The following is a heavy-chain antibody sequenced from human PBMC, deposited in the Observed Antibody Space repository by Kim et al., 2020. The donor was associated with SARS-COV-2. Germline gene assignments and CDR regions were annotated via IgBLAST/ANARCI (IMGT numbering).Heavy chain of an antibody. J-gene: IGHJ2*01. V-gene: IGHV3-23*01. CDR2: ISGSGGST. CDR3: AKDSVTMVRGVIGYFDL. Sequence: GGSLRLSCAASGFTFSSYAMSWVRQAPGKGLEWVSAISGSGGSTYYADSVKGRFTISRDNSKNTLYLQMNSLRAEDTAVYYCAKDSVTMVRGVIGYFDLWGRGTLVTVSS. D-gene: IGHD3-10*01. CDR1: GFTFSSYA.